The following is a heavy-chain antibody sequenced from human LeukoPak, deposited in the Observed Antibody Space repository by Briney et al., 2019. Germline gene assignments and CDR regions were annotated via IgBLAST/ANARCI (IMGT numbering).Heavy chain of an antibody. CDR1: GGSFSGYY. J-gene: IGHJ4*02. Sequence: SETLSLTCAVYGGSFSGYYWSWIRQPPGKGLEWIGETNHSGSTNYNPSLKSRVTISVDTSKNQFSLKLSSVTAADTAVYYCARASSIAARIFDYWGQGTLVTVSS. CDR2: TNHSGST. D-gene: IGHD6-6*01. CDR3: ARASSIAARIFDY. V-gene: IGHV4-34*01.